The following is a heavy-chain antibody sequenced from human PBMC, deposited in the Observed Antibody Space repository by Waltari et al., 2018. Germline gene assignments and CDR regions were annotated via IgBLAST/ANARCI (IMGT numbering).Heavy chain of an antibody. CDR2: IYYSGST. CDR3: ARHEYSSSSNWFDP. V-gene: IGHV4-39*01. J-gene: IGHJ5*02. Sequence: QLQLQESGPGLVKPSETLSLTCTVPGGSISSSSYYWGWIRQPPGKGLEWIGSIYYSGSTDYNPSLKSRVTISVDTSKNQFSLKLSSVTAADTAVYYCARHEYSSSSNWFDPWGQGTLVTVSS. CDR1: GGSISSSSYY. D-gene: IGHD6-6*01.